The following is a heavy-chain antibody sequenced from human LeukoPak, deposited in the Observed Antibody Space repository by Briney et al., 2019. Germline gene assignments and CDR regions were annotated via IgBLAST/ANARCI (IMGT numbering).Heavy chain of an antibody. CDR3: ARGLGYCSGGSCYSFRYNWFDP. D-gene: IGHD2-15*01. V-gene: IGHV4-34*01. J-gene: IGHJ5*02. Sequence: SETLSLTCAVYGGSFSGYYWSWIRQPPGKGLEWIGEINHSGSTNYNPSLKSRVTIPVDTSENQFSLKLSSVTAADTAVYYCARGLGYCSGGSCYSFRYNWFDPWGQGTLVTVSS. CDR2: INHSGST. CDR1: GGSFSGYY.